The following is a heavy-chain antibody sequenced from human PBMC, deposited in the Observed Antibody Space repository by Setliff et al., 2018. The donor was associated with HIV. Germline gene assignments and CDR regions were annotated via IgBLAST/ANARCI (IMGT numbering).Heavy chain of an antibody. J-gene: IGHJ4*02. CDR1: GFTFSSYV. CDR2: MSTGGDIK. Sequence: GGSLRLSCAATGFTFSSYVLHWVRQAPGKGLEWVAVMSTGGDIKIYADSVKGRFTISRDNSKNTLFLQMNSLRPDDTATYYCVKKGVGATGWAYYFDYWGQGTLVTVSS. CDR3: VKKGVGATGWAYYFDY. V-gene: IGHV3-30*18. D-gene: IGHD1-26*01.